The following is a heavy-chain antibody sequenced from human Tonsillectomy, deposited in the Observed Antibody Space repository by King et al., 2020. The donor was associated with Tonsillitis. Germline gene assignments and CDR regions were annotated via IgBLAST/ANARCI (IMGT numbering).Heavy chain of an antibody. D-gene: IGHD3-22*01. CDR2: IYSGGST. CDR3: ARENYDSSGYDYFDY. J-gene: IGHJ4*02. V-gene: IGHV3-53*01. Sequence: VQLVESGGGLIQPGGSLRLSCAASRFTVSSNYMSWVRQAPGKGLEWVSLIYSGGSTYYADSAKGRFTISRDNSKSMLYLQMNSLRAEDTAVYYCARENYDSSGYDYFDYWGQGTLVTVSS. CDR1: RFTVSSNY.